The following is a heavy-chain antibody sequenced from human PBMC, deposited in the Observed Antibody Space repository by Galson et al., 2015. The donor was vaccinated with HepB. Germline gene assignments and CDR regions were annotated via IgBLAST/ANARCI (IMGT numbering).Heavy chain of an antibody. D-gene: IGHD1-26*01. Sequence: SLRLSCAASGFTFGSAHMSWVRQAPGQGLEWVAQVKSRGAGGTTDYSAPVKGRFTISRDDSENTVYLQMNSLKTEDTAVYYCAADSPAVGAGEFDYWGQGTLVTVSS. CDR2: VKSRGAGGTT. CDR1: GFTFGSAH. CDR3: AADSPAVGAGEFDY. V-gene: IGHV3-15*01. J-gene: IGHJ4*02.